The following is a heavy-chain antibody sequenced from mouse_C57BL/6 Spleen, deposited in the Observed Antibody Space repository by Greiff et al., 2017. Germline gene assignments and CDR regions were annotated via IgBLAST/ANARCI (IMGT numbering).Heavy chain of an antibody. V-gene: IGHV1-52*01. CDR2: IDPSDSET. CDR3: ARTGTGLWFAY. Sequence: QVQLQQPGAELVMPGASVKLSCKASGYTFTSYWMHWVKQRPIQGLEWIGNIDPSDSETHYNQKFKDKATLTVDKSSSTAYMQLSSLTSEDSAVYYCARTGTGLWFAYWGQGTLVTVSA. J-gene: IGHJ3*01. CDR1: GYTFTSYW. D-gene: IGHD4-1*01.